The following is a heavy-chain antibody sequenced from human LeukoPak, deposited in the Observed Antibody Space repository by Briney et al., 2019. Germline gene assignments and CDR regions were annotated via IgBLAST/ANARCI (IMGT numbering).Heavy chain of an antibody. CDR2: IRYDGSNK. Sequence: GGSLRLSCAASGFTFSSYWMSWVRQAPGKGLEWVAFIRYDGSNKYYADSVKGRFTISRDNSKNTQYLQMNSLRAEDTAVYYCARDRESYYCSTTNCYLNYWGQGSLVTVSS. CDR1: GFTFSSYW. J-gene: IGHJ4*02. D-gene: IGHD2-2*01. CDR3: ARDRESYYCSTTNCYLNY. V-gene: IGHV3-30*02.